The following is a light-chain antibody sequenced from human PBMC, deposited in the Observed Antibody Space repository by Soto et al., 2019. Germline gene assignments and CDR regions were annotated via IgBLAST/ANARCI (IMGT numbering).Light chain of an antibody. CDR3: AEWDDIVKSWM. J-gene: IGLJ3*02. Sequence: QSVLTQEASASGTIGQRVTISCSGSRSNIGSDLVYWYQHLPGAAPRLLIHSSNQRPSGVPDRCSASKSGTSASLAISGLRPEDDGDDYCAEWDDIVKSWMFGGGTKLTVL. CDR2: SSN. V-gene: IGLV1-47*02. CDR1: RSNIGSDL.